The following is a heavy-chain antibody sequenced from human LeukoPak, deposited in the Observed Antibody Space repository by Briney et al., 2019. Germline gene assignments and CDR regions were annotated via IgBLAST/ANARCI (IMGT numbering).Heavy chain of an antibody. V-gene: IGHV4-59*01. Sequence: KPSETLSLTCTVSGGSISSYYWSWIRQPPGKGLEWIGYIYHSGSTNYNPSLKSRVTISVDTSKNQFSLKLSSVTAADTAVYYCARSGGDGSGSYYSLAIDYWGQGTLVTVSS. CDR1: GGSISSYY. CDR2: IYHSGST. D-gene: IGHD3-10*01. CDR3: ARSGGDGSGSYYSLAIDY. J-gene: IGHJ4*02.